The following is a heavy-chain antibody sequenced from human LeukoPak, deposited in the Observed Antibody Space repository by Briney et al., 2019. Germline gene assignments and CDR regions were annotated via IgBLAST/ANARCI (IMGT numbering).Heavy chain of an antibody. V-gene: IGHV3-49*03. CDR2: IRSKAYGETA. Sequence: GGSLRLSCTASGFTFGDYAMSWIRQAPGKGLEWVGFIRSKAYGETADYAASVKGRFTISRDDSKAIAYLQMYSLKTEDTAVYHCTRDRGAYNLYDYWGQGTLVTVSS. D-gene: IGHD1-1*01. CDR3: TRDRGAYNLYDY. CDR1: GFTFGDYA. J-gene: IGHJ4*02.